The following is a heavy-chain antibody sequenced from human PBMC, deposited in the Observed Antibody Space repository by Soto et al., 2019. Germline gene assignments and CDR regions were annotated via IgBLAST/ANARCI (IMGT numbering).Heavy chain of an antibody. J-gene: IGHJ5*02. CDR2: IYSGGRT. D-gene: IGHD2-15*01. V-gene: IGHV3-66*01. CDR1: GFSVTYTY. Sequence: EVQLVESGGGLVQPGGSLRLSCAASGFSVTYTYMSWVRQAPGKGLEWVSVIYSGGRTFYADSVKGRFTISRDESKNTHYLQMHRLRAEYSAVYFCARSDCSSGSCPNWFDPWGQGTLVIVSS. CDR3: ARSDCSSGSCPNWFDP.